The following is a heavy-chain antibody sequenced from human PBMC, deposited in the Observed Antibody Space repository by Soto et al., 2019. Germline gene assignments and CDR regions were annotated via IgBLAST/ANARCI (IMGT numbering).Heavy chain of an antibody. CDR3: TRENIENRDGLYDDFDI. J-gene: IGHJ3*02. D-gene: IGHD2-15*01. V-gene: IGHV1-2*02. Sequence: ASVKVSCKTSGYTFADYYTHWVRQAPGQGLEWMGWMNPKSGGAYFAQKFQGRVTLTRDTSIGTSYIEVNSLTSDDTAVYFCTRENIENRDGLYDDFDIWGQGTTVTVSS. CDR1: GYTFADYY. CDR2: MNPKSGGA.